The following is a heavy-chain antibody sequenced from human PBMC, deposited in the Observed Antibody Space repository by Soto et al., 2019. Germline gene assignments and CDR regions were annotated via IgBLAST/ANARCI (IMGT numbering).Heavy chain of an antibody. D-gene: IGHD2-15*01. CDR1: GFTFSNYA. CDR3: AKMWSYCSGGSCYLGYYYYYMDV. J-gene: IGHJ6*03. Sequence: GGSLRLSCAASGFTFSNYAMNWVRQAPGKGLEWVSAISGSGGSTYYADSVKGRSTISRDNSKNTLYLQMNSLRAEDTAVYYCAKMWSYCSGGSCYLGYYYYYMDVWGKGTTVTVSS. V-gene: IGHV3-23*01. CDR2: ISGSGGST.